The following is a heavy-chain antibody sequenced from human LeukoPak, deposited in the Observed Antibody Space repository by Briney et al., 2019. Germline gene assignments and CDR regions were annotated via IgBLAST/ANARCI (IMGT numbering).Heavy chain of an antibody. D-gene: IGHD5-12*01. CDR3: AKDGGGYTLAGYYFDY. CDR1: GFTFSSYS. CDR2: ISGSGGST. Sequence: PGGSLRLSCAASGFTFSSYSMSWVRQAPWKGLEWVSAISGSGGSTYYADSVKGRFTISRDNSKNTLYLQMNSLRAEDTAVYYCAKDGGGYTLAGYYFDYWGQGTLVTVSS. J-gene: IGHJ4*02. V-gene: IGHV3-23*01.